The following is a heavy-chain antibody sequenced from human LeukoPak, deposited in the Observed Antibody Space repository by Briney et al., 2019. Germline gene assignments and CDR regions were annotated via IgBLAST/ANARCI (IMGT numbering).Heavy chain of an antibody. CDR2: ITTSGGST. CDR3: AKEPYSGSQLLDY. CDR1: GFTFSSYA. J-gene: IGHJ4*02. Sequence: GGSLRLSCAASGFTFSSYAMSWVRQAPGKGLEWVSAITTSGGSTYYADSVKGRFTISRDNSKNTLYLQMNSLRAEDTAVYYCAKEPYSGSQLLDYWGQGTLVTVSS. V-gene: IGHV3-23*01. D-gene: IGHD1-26*01.